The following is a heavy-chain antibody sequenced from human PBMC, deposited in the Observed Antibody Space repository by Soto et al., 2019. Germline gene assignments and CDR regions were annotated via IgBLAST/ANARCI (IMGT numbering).Heavy chain of an antibody. Sequence: PSETLSLTCAVSGGSIISASYSWNWIRQSPGRGLEWIGHIYSSGSTYYNPSLKSRVSISVDTSNNQFSLKLTSVTAAGTAVYYCARTLVVVVAPTAGFFDYWGQGTLVTVSS. D-gene: IGHD2-15*01. CDR1: GGSIISASYS. J-gene: IGHJ4*02. CDR2: IYSSGST. CDR3: ARTLVVVVAPTAGFFDY. V-gene: IGHV4-31*11.